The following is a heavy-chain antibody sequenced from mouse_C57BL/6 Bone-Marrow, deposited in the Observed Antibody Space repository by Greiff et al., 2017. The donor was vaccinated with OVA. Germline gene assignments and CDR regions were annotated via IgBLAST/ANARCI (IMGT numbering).Heavy chain of an antibody. CDR2: IDPETGGT. D-gene: IGHD3-2*02. CDR3: TPETAQASH. CDR1: GSTFTDYE. J-gene: IGHJ2*01. Sequence: QVQLQQSGAELVRPGASVTLSCKASGSTFTDYEMHWVKQTPVHGLEWIGAIDPETGGTAYNQKFKGKAILTADKSSSTAYMELRSLTSEDSAVYYCTPETAQASHWGQGTTLTVSS. V-gene: IGHV1-15*01.